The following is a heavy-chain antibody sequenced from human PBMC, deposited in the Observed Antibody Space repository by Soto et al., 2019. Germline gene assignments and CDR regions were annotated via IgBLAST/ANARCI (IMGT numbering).Heavy chain of an antibody. CDR3: AKDLRQLLLYSGSAETVEYRDDY. Sequence: GGSLRLSCAASGFTFSSYAMSWVRQAPGKGLEWVSAISGSGGSTYYADSVKGRFTISRDNSKNTLYLQMNSLRAEDTAVYYCAKDLRQLLLYSGSAETVEYRDDYWGQGTLVTVSS. D-gene: IGHD2-2*02. V-gene: IGHV3-23*01. J-gene: IGHJ4*02. CDR2: ISGSGGST. CDR1: GFTFSSYA.